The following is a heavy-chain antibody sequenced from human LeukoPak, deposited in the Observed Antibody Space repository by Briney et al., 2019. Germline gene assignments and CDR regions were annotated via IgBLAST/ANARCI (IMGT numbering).Heavy chain of an antibody. CDR3: AIDPNWGTHS. CDR2: IGSSGGGI. V-gene: IGHV3-23*01. J-gene: IGHJ4*02. D-gene: IGHD7-27*01. CDR1: GFTFSSYT. Sequence: GGSLRLSCAASGFTFSSYTMYWVRHPPGKRLEWVSIIGSSGGGIHYADSVKGRFTISRDNSKNALYLQMNSLRVEDTAVYYCAIDPNWGTHSWGQGVLVTVSS.